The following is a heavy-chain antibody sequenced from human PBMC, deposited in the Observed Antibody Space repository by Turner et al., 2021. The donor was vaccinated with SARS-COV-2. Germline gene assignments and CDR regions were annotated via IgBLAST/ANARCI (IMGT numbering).Heavy chain of an antibody. D-gene: IGHD3-16*01. CDR3: AKDKWGTLQHALDF. CDR1: GFTVSSNY. Sequence: EVQLVESGGGLIQPGGSLRLSCAASGFTVSSNYMRWVRQAPGKGLEWVSVIYSGGSTYYADSVKGRFTISRDNSKNTLYLQMSSLRAEDTAVYYCAKDKWGTLQHALDFWGQGTLVTVSS. CDR2: IYSGGST. J-gene: IGHJ4*02. V-gene: IGHV3-66*03.